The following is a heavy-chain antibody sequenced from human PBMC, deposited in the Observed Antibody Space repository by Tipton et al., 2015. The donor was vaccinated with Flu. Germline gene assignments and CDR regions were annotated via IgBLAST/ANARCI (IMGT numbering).Heavy chain of an antibody. V-gene: IGHV3-53*01. D-gene: IGHD3-10*01. Sequence: SLRLSCAASGLIVNKYFMSWVRQAPGRGLEWVAVIYSTSSTYYADSVKGRFTISRDDSKNTVYLQMNSLRVEDTAVFYCVRDRNGYDSGSKFYGMDVWGQGTTVTVSS. CDR3: VRDRNGYDSGSKFYGMDV. CDR1: GLIVNKYF. CDR2: IYSTSST. J-gene: IGHJ6*02.